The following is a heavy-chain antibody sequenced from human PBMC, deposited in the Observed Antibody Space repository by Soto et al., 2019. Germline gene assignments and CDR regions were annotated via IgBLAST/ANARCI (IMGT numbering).Heavy chain of an antibody. CDR1: GYSFSTHW. V-gene: IGHV5-51*01. D-gene: IGHD6-19*01. CDR2: IYPDDSDV. CDR3: ARLPPISVAGGTIDY. Sequence: GESLKISCKGSGYSFSTHWIAWVRQMPGKGLECMGVIYPDDSDVRYSPSFQGQVAISADKSVSTAYLQWNSLKASDTAMCFCARLPPISVAGGTIDYWGQGTLVTVSS. J-gene: IGHJ4*02.